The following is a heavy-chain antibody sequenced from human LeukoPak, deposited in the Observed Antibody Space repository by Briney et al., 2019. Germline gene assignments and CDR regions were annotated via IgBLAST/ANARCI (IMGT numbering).Heavy chain of an antibody. J-gene: IGHJ4*02. CDR2: IYYSGCT. CDR1: GGSVSSGSYY. D-gene: IGHD4-17*01. CDR3: ARVPTTVTTSFDY. Sequence: PSETLSLTCTVSGGSVSSGSYYCSWIRQPPGKGLEFNGFIYYSGCTNYNPSLKSRVPISVDMSKNHFSLKLSSVTAADTAVYYCARVPTTVTTSFDYWGQGTLVTVSS. V-gene: IGHV4-61*01.